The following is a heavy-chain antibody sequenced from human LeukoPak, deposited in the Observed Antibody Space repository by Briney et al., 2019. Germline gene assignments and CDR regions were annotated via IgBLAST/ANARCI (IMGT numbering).Heavy chain of an antibody. CDR3: AREVGYCSGGSCYSYFDY. D-gene: IGHD2-15*01. J-gene: IGHJ4*02. CDR2: IYYSGST. V-gene: IGHV4-59*01. Sequence: SETLSLTCTVSGGSISSYYWSWIRQPPGKGLEWIGYIYYSGSTNYTASLTNRVTISVDTSKNQFSLKLSSVTAADTAVYYCAREVGYCSGGSCYSYFDYWGQGTLVNVSS. CDR1: GGSISSYY.